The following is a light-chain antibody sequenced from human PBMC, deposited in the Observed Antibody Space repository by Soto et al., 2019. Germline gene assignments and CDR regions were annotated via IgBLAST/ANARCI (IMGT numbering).Light chain of an antibody. J-gene: IGLJ1*01. CDR1: NSDVGGCNC. Sequence: QSVLTQPASVSGSPGQSITISCTGTNSDVGGCNCVSWYQQHPGKAPKLMLYEVSNRPSGVSNRFSGSKSGNTASLTISGLQAEDEADYYCSSFTSTSTYVFGPGTKLTVL. CDR3: SSFTSTSTYV. V-gene: IGLV2-14*01. CDR2: EVS.